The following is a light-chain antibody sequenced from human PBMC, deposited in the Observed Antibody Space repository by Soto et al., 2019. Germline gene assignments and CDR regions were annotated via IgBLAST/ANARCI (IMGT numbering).Light chain of an antibody. CDR1: NIGSKS. Sequence: SYELTQPPSVSVAPGKTARITCGGNNIGSKSVHWYQQKPGQAPVLVIYYDRDQPSGIPERFSGSNSGNTATLTISRVEAGDEADYYCQVWDSSSDHVVFGGGTQLTVL. J-gene: IGLJ2*01. CDR2: YDR. CDR3: QVWDSSSDHVV. V-gene: IGLV3-21*04.